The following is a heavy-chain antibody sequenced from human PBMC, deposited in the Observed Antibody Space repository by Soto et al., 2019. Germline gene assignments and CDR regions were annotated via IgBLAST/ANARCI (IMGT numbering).Heavy chain of an antibody. CDR1: GYTFTGYF. D-gene: IGHD1-1*01. Sequence: QVQLVQSGAEVKKPGASVKVSCKASGYTFTGYFIHWVRQAPGQGLEWMGYINPNSGATKYAPRFQGRVTMTSDTSIRTAYMDLSNLRSYDTAVYDCARGGGTSLAPLPWGPGTLVTVSS. V-gene: IGHV1-2*02. CDR2: INPNSGAT. J-gene: IGHJ5*02. CDR3: ARGGGTSLAPLP.